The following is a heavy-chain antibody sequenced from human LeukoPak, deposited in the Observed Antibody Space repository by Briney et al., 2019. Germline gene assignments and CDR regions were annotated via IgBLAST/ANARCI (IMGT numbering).Heavy chain of an antibody. V-gene: IGHV3-11*04. Sequence: GGSLRLSCAASGFTFSDYYMSWIRQAPGKGLEWISYISSGGSTIYYADSVKGRFTISRDNAKNSLYLQMNSLRAEDTAVYYCTCDLDRSDGLWGQGTMVTVSS. CDR1: GFTFSDYY. CDR3: TCDLDRSDGL. CDR2: ISSGGSTI. D-gene: IGHD2-8*01. J-gene: IGHJ3*01.